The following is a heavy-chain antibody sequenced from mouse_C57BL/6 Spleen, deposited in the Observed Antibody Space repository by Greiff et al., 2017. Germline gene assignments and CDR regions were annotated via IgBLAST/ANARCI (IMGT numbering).Heavy chain of an antibody. CDR2: IWRGGST. CDR1: GFSLTSYG. V-gene: IGHV2-5*01. J-gene: IGHJ2*01. CDR3: ATLTAQVPD. Sequence: VQLQQSGPGLVQPSQSLSITCTVSGFSLTSYGVHWVRQSPGKGLEWLGVIWRGGSTDYNAAFMSRLSITTDNSKSQVFFKMNSLQADDTDIYYCATLTAQVPDWGQGTTLTVSS. D-gene: IGHD3-2*02.